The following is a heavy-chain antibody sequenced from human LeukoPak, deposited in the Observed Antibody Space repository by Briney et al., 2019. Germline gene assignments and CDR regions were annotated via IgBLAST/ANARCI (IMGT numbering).Heavy chain of an antibody. CDR1: GGYINSYY. V-gene: IGHV4-59*01. Sequence: SSETLSLTCTVYGGYINSYYWSWIRQPPGKGREWIGYIYYGGSTNYNHSLNSGVTISDESTKNPFFLTLSPLTAAATALYSSARGYCRSPSCSEHLDPGGQGTLVTVSS. CDR3: ARGYCRSPSCSEHLDP. D-gene: IGHD2-2*01. J-gene: IGHJ5*02. CDR2: IYYGGST.